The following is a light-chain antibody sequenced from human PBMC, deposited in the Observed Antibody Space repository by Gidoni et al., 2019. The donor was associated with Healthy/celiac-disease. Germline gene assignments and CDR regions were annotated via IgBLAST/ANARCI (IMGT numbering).Light chain of an antibody. J-gene: IGKJ1*01. CDR3: QQYNNWPPT. CDR2: GAS. Sequence: EIVMTQSPATLSVSPGESATLSCRASQSVSSNLAWYQQKPGQAPRLLIHGASTRATGIPARFSGSGSGTEFTLTISSLQSEDFAVYYCQQYNNWPPTFGQGTKVEIK. CDR1: QSVSSN. V-gene: IGKV3-15*01.